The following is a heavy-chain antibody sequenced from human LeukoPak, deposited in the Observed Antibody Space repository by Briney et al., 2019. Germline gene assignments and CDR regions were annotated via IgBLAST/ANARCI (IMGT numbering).Heavy chain of an antibody. Sequence: GGSLRLSCAASGFIISSYEMNWVRQAPGKGLEWVSYITSSGSTMYYADSVKGRFTISRDNAKNSLYLQMNSLRAEDTAVYYCVKWSDSWGQRTLVTVSS. D-gene: IGHD1-26*01. CDR2: ITSSGSTM. V-gene: IGHV3-48*03. J-gene: IGHJ5*01. CDR3: VKWSDS. CDR1: GFIISSYE.